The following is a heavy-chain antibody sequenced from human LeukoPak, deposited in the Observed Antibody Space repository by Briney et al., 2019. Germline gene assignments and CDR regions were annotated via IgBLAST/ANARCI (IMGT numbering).Heavy chain of an antibody. V-gene: IGHV3-30-3*01. D-gene: IGHD2-21*02. CDR1: GFIFSRYT. J-gene: IGHJ4*02. Sequence: GGPLRLSCAASGFIFSRYTLHWVRQAPGKGLEWVSMISFDGSTKDYADSVKGRFTISRDNSKNTLDLQMTSLRTEDTAVYYCARGVVTAYAAFDSWGQGTPVTVSS. CDR2: ISFDGSTK. CDR3: ARGVVTAYAAFDS.